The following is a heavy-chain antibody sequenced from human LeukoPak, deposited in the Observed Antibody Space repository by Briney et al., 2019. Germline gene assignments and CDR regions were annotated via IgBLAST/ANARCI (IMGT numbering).Heavy chain of an antibody. V-gene: IGHV4-59*01. CDR1: GGSISSYY. J-gene: IGHJ4*02. CDR3: ARAWATDYFDY. Sequence: SETLSLTCTVSGGSISSYYWSWIRQPPGKGLEWIGYMYYSGTINYNPSLKSRVTISVDTSKNQFSLKLSSVTAADTAMYYCARAWATDYFDYWGQGTLVTVSS. CDR2: MYYSGTI.